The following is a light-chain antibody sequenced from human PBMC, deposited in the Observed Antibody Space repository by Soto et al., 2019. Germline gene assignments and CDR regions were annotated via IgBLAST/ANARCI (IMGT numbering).Light chain of an antibody. V-gene: IGLV1-40*01. CDR3: QSYCSSLTRV. CDR1: SSNIGAGYD. Sequence: QSVLTQPPSVSGAPGQRVTISCTGSSSNIGAGYDVHWYQQLPGTAPKLLIYGNSNRPSGVPDRFSGSKSGTSASLAITGLQAEDEADYYCQSYCSSLTRVFGGGTKLTVL. J-gene: IGLJ2*01. CDR2: GNS.